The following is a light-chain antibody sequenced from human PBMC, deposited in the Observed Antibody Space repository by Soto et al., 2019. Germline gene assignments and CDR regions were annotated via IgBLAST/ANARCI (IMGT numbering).Light chain of an antibody. CDR1: SSNIGSSP. J-gene: IGLJ3*02. Sequence: QTVLTQPPSASGTPGHAVILSCSGTSSNIGSSPVNWYRHLPGTAPRLLIYSSSGRPSGVPDRFSGSKSGTSASLAISGLQPEDEADYSCAAWDVRRNACVFGGGTKVTVL. CDR3: AAWDVRRNACV. V-gene: IGLV1-44*01. CDR2: SSS.